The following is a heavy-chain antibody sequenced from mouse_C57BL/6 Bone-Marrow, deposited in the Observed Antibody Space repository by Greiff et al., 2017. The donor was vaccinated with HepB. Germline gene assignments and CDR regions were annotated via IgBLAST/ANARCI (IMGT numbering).Heavy chain of an antibody. J-gene: IGHJ4*01. CDR3: ARGVPFSYYGSSYVGYYAMDY. V-gene: IGHV3-6*01. CDR1: GYSITSGYY. CDR2: ISYDGSN. D-gene: IGHD1-1*01. Sequence: VQLQQSGPGLVKPSQSLSLTCSVTGYSITSGYYWNWIRQFPGNKLEWMGYISYDGSNNYNPSLKNRISITRDTSKNQFFLKLNSVTTEDTATYYWARGVPFSYYGSSYVGYYAMDYWGQGTSVTVSS.